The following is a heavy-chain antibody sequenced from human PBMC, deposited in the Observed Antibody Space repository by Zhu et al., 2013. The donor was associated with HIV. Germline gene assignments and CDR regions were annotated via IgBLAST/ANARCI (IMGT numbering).Heavy chain of an antibody. CDR2: MNPNSGNT. CDR3: ARAGAKVVYAPGYYYMDV. V-gene: IGHV1-8*03. Sequence: QVQLVQSGAEVKKPGASVKVSCKASGYTFTSYDINWVRQATGQGLEWMGWMNPNSGNTGYAQKFQGRVTITRNTSISTAYMELSSLRSEDTAVYYCARAGAKVVYAPGYYYMDVWGKGDHGSTVSS. D-gene: IGHD2-8*02. CDR1: GYTFTSYD. J-gene: IGHJ6*03.